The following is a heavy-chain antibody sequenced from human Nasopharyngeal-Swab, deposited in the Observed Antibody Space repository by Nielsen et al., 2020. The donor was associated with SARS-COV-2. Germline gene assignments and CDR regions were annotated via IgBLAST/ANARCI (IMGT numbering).Heavy chain of an antibody. Sequence: GVLKISCAASGFTVSSNYMSWVRQAPGKGLEWVSVIYSGGSTYYADSVKGRFTISRHNSKNTLYLQMNSLRAEDTAVYYCARDLDSGSYPYWGQGTLVTVSS. J-gene: IGHJ4*02. CDR1: GFTVSSNY. CDR2: IYSGGST. V-gene: IGHV3-53*04. CDR3: ARDLDSGSYPY. D-gene: IGHD1-26*01.